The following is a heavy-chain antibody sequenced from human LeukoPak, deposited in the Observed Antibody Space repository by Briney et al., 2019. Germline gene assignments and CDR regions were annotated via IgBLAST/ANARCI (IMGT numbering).Heavy chain of an antibody. V-gene: IGHV4-34*01. D-gene: IGHD2-15*01. J-gene: IGHJ4*02. Sequence: KPWETLSLTCAACVASFSGYYWSGIRQPPGKGLEWIGIINHSGSTYYNPSLKSRVTISVDTSKNQFSLKLSSVTAADTAVYYCARAPARYCSGGSCWGTLFDYWGQGTLVTVSS. CDR2: INHSGST. CDR1: VASFSGYY. CDR3: ARAPARYCSGGSCWGTLFDY.